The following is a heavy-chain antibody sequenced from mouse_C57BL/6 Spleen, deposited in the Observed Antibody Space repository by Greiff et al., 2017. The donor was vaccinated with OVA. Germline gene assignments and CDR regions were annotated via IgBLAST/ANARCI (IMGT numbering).Heavy chain of an antibody. V-gene: IGHV3-6*01. CDR3: ARDTGGFAY. Sequence: DVQLQESGPGLVKPSQSLSLTCSVTGYSITSGYYWNWIRQFPGNKLEWMGYISYDGSNNYNPSLKNRISITRDTSKNQFFLKLNSVTTEDTATYYCARDTGGFAYWGQGTLVTVSA. CDR2: ISYDGSN. D-gene: IGHD4-1*01. J-gene: IGHJ3*01. CDR1: GYSITSGYY.